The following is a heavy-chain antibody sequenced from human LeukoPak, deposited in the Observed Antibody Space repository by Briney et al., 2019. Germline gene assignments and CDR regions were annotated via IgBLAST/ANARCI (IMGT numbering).Heavy chain of an antibody. Sequence: PGGSLRLSCAASGFTFSSYSMNWVRQAPGKGLEWVSYISSSSSTIYYADSVKGRFTISRDNAKNSLYLQMNSLRAEDTAVYYCAREGTDILTGYDAFDIWGQGTMVTVSS. J-gene: IGHJ3*02. CDR1: GFTFSSYS. D-gene: IGHD3-9*01. V-gene: IGHV3-48*01. CDR3: AREGTDILTGYDAFDI. CDR2: ISSSSSTI.